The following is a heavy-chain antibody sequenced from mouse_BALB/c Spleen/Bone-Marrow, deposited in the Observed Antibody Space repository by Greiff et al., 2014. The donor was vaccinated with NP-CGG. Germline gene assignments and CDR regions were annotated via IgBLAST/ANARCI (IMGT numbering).Heavy chain of an antibody. J-gene: IGHJ4*01. CDR2: IDPANGNT. CDR1: GFNIKDTY. Sequence: EVKLVESGAELVKPGASVKLSCTASGFNIKDTYMHWVKQRPEQGLEWIGRIDPANGNTKYDPKFQGKATITADTSSNTAYLQLNSLTSEDTAVYYCAQGYDWAMDCWGQGTSVTVSS. V-gene: IGHV14-3*02. CDR3: AQGYDWAMDC. D-gene: IGHD2-14*01.